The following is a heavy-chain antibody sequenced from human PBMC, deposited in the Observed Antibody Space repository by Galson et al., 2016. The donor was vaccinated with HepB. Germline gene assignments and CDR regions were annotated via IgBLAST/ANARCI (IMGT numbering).Heavy chain of an antibody. V-gene: IGHV3-23*01. J-gene: IGHJ6*02. CDR2: IRGSGGST. D-gene: IGHD6-6*01. CDR3: AKSIVAAPPNRSYYYYCMDV. CDR1: GFTFSSYA. Sequence: SLRLSCAASGFTFSSYAMNWVRQAPGKGLEWVSSIRGSGGSTDYADSVKGRFTISRDNSENTLSLQMNSLRAEDTAVYYCAKSIVAAPPNRSYYYYCMDVWGQGTTVTVSS.